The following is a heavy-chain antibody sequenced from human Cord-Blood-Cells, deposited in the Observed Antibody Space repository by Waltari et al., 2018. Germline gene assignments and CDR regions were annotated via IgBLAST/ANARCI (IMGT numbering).Heavy chain of an antibody. CDR3: ATPRD. CDR2: IYYSEST. J-gene: IGHJ4*02. CDR1: GGYISSSSYY. Sequence: QMQRQESGPGPVTPTETLTLTCTVYGGYISSSSYYWGWIRQPPGKGLGWIGSIYYSESTYYNPSLKSRVTISVDTSKNPFSLKLSSVTSPDTAVYYCATPRDWGQGTLVTVSS. V-gene: IGHV4-39*01.